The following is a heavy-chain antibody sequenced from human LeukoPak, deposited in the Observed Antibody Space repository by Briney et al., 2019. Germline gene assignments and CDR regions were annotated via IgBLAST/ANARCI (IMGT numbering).Heavy chain of an antibody. CDR1: GGSISSGGYY. CDR3: ARDQTRYSSSPTAHDAFDI. CDR2: IYYSGST. Sequence: SQTLSLTCTVSGGSISSGGYYWSWIRQHPGKGLGWIGYIYYSGSTYYNPSLKSRVTISVDTSKNQFSLKLSSVTAADTAVYYCARDQTRYSSSPTAHDAFDIWGQGTMVTVSS. D-gene: IGHD6-6*01. V-gene: IGHV4-31*03. J-gene: IGHJ3*02.